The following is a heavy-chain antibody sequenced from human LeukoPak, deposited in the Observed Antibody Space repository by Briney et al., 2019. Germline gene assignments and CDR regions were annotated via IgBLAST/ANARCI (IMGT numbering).Heavy chain of an antibody. D-gene: IGHD6-13*01. V-gene: IGHV3-48*01. Sequence: PGGSLRLSCTASGFTFSSYTMNWVRQAPGKGLEWVSYISSSSSTIYYADSVKGRFTISRDNAKNSLYLRMNSLRAEDTAVYYCARDAESSWYRVWYFDLWGRGTLVTVSS. CDR3: ARDAESSWYRVWYFDL. CDR2: ISSSSSTI. J-gene: IGHJ2*01. CDR1: GFTFSSYT.